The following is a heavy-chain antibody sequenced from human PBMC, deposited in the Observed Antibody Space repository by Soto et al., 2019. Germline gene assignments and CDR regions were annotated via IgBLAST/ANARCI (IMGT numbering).Heavy chain of an antibody. CDR3: ARHTPAISISDH. V-gene: IGHV4-39*01. CDR1: GGSISSSSYY. CDR2: IYYSRST. Sequence: QLQLQESGPGLVKPSETLSLTCTVSGGSISSSSYYWGWIRQPPGKGLEWIGSIYYSRSTYYNPSLKSRITISVDTPKNQFSLKLSSVTAADTAVYYCARHTPAISISDHWGQGTLVTVSS. D-gene: IGHD2-15*01. J-gene: IGHJ4*02.